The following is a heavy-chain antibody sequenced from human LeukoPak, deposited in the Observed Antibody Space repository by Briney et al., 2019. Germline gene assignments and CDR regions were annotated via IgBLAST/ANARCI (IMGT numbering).Heavy chain of an antibody. D-gene: IGHD6-19*01. CDR1: GFTFSSYA. V-gene: IGHV3-23*01. CDR3: AKDHRSGWFFDY. CDR2: ISGSGGST. Sequence: GGSLRLSCAASGFTFSSYAMSWVRQAPGKGLEWVSAISGSGGSTYYADSVKGRFTTSRDNSKNTLYLQMNSLRAEDTAVYYCAKDHRSGWFFDYWGQGTLVTVSS. J-gene: IGHJ4*02.